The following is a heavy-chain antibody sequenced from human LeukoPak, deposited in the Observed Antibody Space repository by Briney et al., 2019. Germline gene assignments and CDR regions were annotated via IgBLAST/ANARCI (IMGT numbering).Heavy chain of an antibody. D-gene: IGHD4-17*01. CDR1: GGSFSGYY. J-gene: IGHJ3*02. Sequence: SETLSLTCAVYGGSFSGYYWSWIRQPPGKGLEWIGEINHSGSTNYNPSLKSRVTISVDTSKNQFSLKLSSVTAADTAVYYCARASKGLRRRWRDDAFEIWGQGTMVTVSS. V-gene: IGHV4-34*01. CDR3: ARASKGLRRRWRDDAFEI. CDR2: INHSGST.